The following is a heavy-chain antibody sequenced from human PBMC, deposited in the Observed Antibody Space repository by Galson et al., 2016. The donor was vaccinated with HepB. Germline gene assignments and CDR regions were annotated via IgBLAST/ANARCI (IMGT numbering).Heavy chain of an antibody. Sequence: SGYDFTKYAMNWVRQAPGQGLEWMGWINTNTGNPTYAQAFTGRFVFSLDASVSTAYLQITSLKAEDTAVYYCARAGDTALPHYYFYYGMDFWGQGTTVTVSS. V-gene: IGHV7-4-1*02. CDR1: GYDFTKYA. J-gene: IGHJ6*02. D-gene: IGHD5-18*01. CDR2: INTNTGNP. CDR3: ARAGDTALPHYYFYYGMDF.